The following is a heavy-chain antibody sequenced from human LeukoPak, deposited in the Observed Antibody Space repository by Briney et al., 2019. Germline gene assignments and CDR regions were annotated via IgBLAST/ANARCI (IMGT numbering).Heavy chain of an antibody. D-gene: IGHD7-27*01. V-gene: IGHV3-49*04. J-gene: IGHJ4*02. Sequence: GSLRLLCTVCGFIFGDYAIMLVRHAPGQGLEWVGFIRSKAFGETAEYAASVKGRFTISRDDSKSIAYLQMNSLKTEDTAVYYCTRDRGSSTLGDYWGQGTLVTVSS. CDR2: IRSKAFGETA. CDR3: TRDRGSSTLGDY. CDR1: GFIFGDYA.